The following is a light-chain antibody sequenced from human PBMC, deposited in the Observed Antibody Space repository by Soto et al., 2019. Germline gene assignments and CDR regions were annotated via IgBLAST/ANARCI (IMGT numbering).Light chain of an antibody. CDR2: AAS. Sequence: DIQMTQSPSSVSASVGDSFTMTCRASQGISSWLGWYQQKPGQAPKLLIFAASSLQSGVPPRFSGSESGTEFTLTISSLQPEDVATYYCQQASSFPLTFGGGTKVDI. CDR1: QGISSW. CDR3: QQASSFPLT. V-gene: IGKV1-12*01. J-gene: IGKJ4*01.